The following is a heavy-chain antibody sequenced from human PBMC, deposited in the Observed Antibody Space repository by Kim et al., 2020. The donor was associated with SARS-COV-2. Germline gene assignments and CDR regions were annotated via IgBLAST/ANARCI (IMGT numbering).Heavy chain of an antibody. V-gene: IGHV3-23*01. CDR1: GFTFINYA. D-gene: IGHD3-10*01. CDR2: ISSSGAGT. CDR3: AKCGSGKVYMDV. Sequence: GGSLRLSCAASGFTFINYAMTWVRQAPGKGLEWVATISSSGAGTNFGDSVKGRFTISRDTSSNTLYLQMNSLRAEDTAIYYCAKCGSGKVYMDVWGQGTTVTVSS. J-gene: IGHJ6*02.